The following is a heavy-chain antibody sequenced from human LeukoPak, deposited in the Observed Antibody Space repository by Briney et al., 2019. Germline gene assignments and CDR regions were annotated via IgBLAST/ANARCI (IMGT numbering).Heavy chain of an antibody. CDR1: GGSISSYY. Sequence: SETLSLTCTVSGGSISSYYWNWIRQPPGKGLEWIGSIYYSGSTYYNPSLKSRVTISVDTSKNQFSLKLSSVTAADTAVYYCARRSHYYGSGRTDWGQGALVTVSS. J-gene: IGHJ4*02. V-gene: IGHV4-59*05. D-gene: IGHD3-10*01. CDR2: IYYSGST. CDR3: ARRSHYYGSGRTD.